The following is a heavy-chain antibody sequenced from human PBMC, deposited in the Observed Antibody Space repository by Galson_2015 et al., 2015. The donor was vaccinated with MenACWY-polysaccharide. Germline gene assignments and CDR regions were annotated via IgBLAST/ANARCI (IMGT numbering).Heavy chain of an antibody. CDR1: GIRFSGSG. Sequence: SLRLSCAASGIRFSGSGMHWVRQAPGKGLEWVAVIQYDGTNKVYADSVKGRFTISRDNSKNTLFLEMNSLGAEDTAVYYCAREGSRIVFHAFDTWGQGTMVTVSS. CDR3: AREGSRIVFHAFDT. J-gene: IGHJ3*02. D-gene: IGHD6-13*01. CDR2: IQYDGTNK. V-gene: IGHV3-33*01.